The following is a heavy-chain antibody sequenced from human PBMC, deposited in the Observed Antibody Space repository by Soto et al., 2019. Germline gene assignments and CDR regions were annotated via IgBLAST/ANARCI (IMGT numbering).Heavy chain of an antibody. V-gene: IGHV3-21*01. J-gene: IGHJ4*02. CDR3: ATAEYSFDVSGWYY. CDR2: ISSSSSYI. CDR1: GFTFSSYS. D-gene: IGHD3-22*01. Sequence: EVQLVESGGGLVKPGGSLRLSCAASGFTFSSYSMNWVRQAPGKGLEWVSSISSSSSYIYYADSVKGRFTISRDNAKNSLYLQMNSLRAEVSAVYFCATAEYSFDVSGWYYWGQGTLVTVSS.